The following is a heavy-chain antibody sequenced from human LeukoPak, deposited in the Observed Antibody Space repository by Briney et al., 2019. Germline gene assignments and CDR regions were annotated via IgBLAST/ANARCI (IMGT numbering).Heavy chain of an antibody. Sequence: GGSLRLSCTTSGFIFSDYYMSWIRQAPGKGLEWVSYISSSGSIIYYADSVKGRFTISRDNAKNSLYLQMNSLRAEDTAVYYCARVAMVRGVFPTYYYYYYMDVWGKGTTVTISS. V-gene: IGHV3-11*01. CDR3: ARVAMVRGVFPTYYYYYYMDV. D-gene: IGHD3-10*01. J-gene: IGHJ6*03. CDR2: ISSSGSII. CDR1: GFIFSDYY.